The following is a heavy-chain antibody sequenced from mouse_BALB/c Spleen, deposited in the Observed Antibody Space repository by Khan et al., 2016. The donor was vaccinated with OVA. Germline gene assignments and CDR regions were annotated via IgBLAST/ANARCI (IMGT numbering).Heavy chain of an antibody. CDR1: GYSITSGYA. Sequence: QLEESGPGLVKPSQSLSLTCTVTGYSITSGYAWNWIRQLPGNKLEWMGYISYSGGTSYNPSLKSRISITRDTSKNQFFLQLNSVTTEDTATYYCARGNYYGYYFDYWGQGTPLTVSS. CDR3: ARGNYYGYYFDY. V-gene: IGHV3-2*02. D-gene: IGHD1-1*01. J-gene: IGHJ2*01. CDR2: ISYSGGT.